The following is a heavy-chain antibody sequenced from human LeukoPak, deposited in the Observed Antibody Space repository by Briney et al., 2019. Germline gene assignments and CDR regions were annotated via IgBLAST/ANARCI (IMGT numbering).Heavy chain of an antibody. J-gene: IGHJ4*02. CDR1: GFTVSSNE. D-gene: IGHD4-17*01. CDR3: AKAGDYDPDY. Sequence: GRSLRLSCAASGFTVSSNEMSWVRQAPGKGLEWVSAISGSGGSTYYADSVKGRFTISRDNSKNTLYLQMNSLRAEDTAVYYCAKAGDYDPDYWGQGTLVTVSS. CDR2: ISGSGGST. V-gene: IGHV3-23*01.